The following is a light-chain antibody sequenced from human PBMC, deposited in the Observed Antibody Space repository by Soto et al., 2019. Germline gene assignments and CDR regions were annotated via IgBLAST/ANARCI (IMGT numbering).Light chain of an antibody. V-gene: IGKV4-1*01. Sequence: DRLLTPSLDSLSVPMGERATIKCKSSQSVLYSSNNKNYLAWYQQKPGQPPKLLIYWASTRESGVPDRFSGSGSGTDFTLTISSLQAEDVAVYYCQQYYSTPLTFGGGTKVDIK. CDR3: QQYYSTPLT. CDR1: QSVLYSSNNKNY. CDR2: WAS. J-gene: IGKJ4*01.